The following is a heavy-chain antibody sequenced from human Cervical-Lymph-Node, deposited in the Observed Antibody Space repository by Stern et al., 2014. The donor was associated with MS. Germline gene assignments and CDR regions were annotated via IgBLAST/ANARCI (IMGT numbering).Heavy chain of an antibody. CDR1: GFTFSTYA. CDR2: ISGSGGGT. V-gene: IGHV3-23*04. CDR3: ARWSGYDLTIPTYYYYAMDV. J-gene: IGHJ6*02. D-gene: IGHD5-12*01. Sequence: EVQLVESGGGLLQPGGSLRLSCAASGFTFSTYAMNWVRQAPGKGLEWVSAISGSGGGTYYADSVKGRFTISRDNSMNTLYLQMNSLRAEDTAVYYCARWSGYDLTIPTYYYYAMDVWGQGTTVTVSS.